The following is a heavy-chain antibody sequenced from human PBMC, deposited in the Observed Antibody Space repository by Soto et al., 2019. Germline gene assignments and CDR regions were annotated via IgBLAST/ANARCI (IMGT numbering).Heavy chain of an antibody. CDR3: ARGKWEVRFDD. J-gene: IGHJ4*01. Sequence: SETLSLTCAVYGGSFSGFYWSWIRQPPGKGLEWIGEINQSGSSNYNPSLESRVTISVDTSKNQFSLKMTSATAAGTAVYYCARGKWEVRFDDWGQGTLVTVSS. D-gene: IGHD1-26*01. V-gene: IGHV4-34*01. CDR2: INQSGSS. CDR1: GGSFSGFY.